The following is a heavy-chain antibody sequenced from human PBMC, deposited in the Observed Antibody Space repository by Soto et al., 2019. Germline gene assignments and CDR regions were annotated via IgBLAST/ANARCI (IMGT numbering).Heavy chain of an antibody. V-gene: IGHV3-23*01. J-gene: IGHJ5*02. CDR2: ISGSGGST. CDR1: GFTFSSYA. Sequence: VQLLESGGGLVQPGGSLRLSCAASGFTFSSYAMSWVRQAPGKGLEWVSAISGSGGSTYYADSVKGRFTISRDNSKNTLYLQMNSLRAEDTAVYYCAKDRAPTTRSVVVARRQMNWFDPWGQGTLVTVSS. D-gene: IGHD2-15*01. CDR3: AKDRAPTTRSVVVARRQMNWFDP.